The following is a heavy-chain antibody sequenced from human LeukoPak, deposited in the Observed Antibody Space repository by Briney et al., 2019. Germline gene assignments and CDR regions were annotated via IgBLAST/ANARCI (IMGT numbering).Heavy chain of an antibody. CDR1: GFTFSSYS. CDR3: ARAPTVLVGYCSSSSCQADY. D-gene: IGHD2-2*01. Sequence: GGSLRLSCAASGFTFSSYSMNWVRQAPGKGLEWVSAISGDSRYIYYADSVRGRFTISRDNAENSLYLQMHSLRVEDTAVYYCARAPTVLVGYCSSSSCQADYWGQGTLVTVSS. J-gene: IGHJ4*02. CDR2: ISGDSRYI. V-gene: IGHV3-21*01.